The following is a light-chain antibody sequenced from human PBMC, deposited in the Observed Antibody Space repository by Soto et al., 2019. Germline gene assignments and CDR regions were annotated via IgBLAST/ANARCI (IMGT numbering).Light chain of an antibody. J-gene: IGLJ3*02. Sequence: QPVLTQSSSASASLGSSVKLTCTLSSGHSSYVVAWHQHQPGKAPRYLMKLEGWGSYNKGSGVPDRFSGSSSGADRYLTISHLQFEDAADYYCETWDSNTRVFGGGTQLTVL. CDR2: LEGWGSY. CDR1: SGHSSYV. CDR3: ETWDSNTRV. V-gene: IGLV4-60*02.